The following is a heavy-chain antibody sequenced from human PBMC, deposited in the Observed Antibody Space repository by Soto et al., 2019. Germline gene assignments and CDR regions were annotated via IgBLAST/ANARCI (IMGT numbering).Heavy chain of an antibody. D-gene: IGHD2-15*01. V-gene: IGHV3-74*01. CDR1: GLTFNRYW. CDR3: AREFCSGGNCYTYYFDT. J-gene: IGHJ5*02. CDR2: INTDGSNT. Sequence: GGSLRLSCAASGLTFNRYWMHWVRHAPGKGLVWVSHINTDGSNTNYADSVKGRFTISRDNAKSTLFLQMNSLRDEDTAVYYCAREFCSGGNCYTYYFDTWGQGIPVTVSS.